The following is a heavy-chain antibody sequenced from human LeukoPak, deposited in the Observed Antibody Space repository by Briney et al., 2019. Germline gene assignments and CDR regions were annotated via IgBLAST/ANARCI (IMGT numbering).Heavy chain of an antibody. CDR3: ARGLTMIVVEDHQGFDY. CDR1: GGTFSSYA. V-gene: IGHV1-69*05. Sequence: ASVKVSCKASGGTFSSYAISWVRQAPGQGLEWMGGIIPIFGTANYAQKFQGRVTMTRNTSISTAYMELSSLRSEDTAVYYCARGLTMIVVEDHQGFDYWGQGTLVTVPS. J-gene: IGHJ4*02. D-gene: IGHD3-22*01. CDR2: IIPIFGTA.